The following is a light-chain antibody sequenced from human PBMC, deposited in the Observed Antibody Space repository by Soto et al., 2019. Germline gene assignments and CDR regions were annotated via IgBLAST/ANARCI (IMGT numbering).Light chain of an antibody. CDR2: KAS. V-gene: IGKV1-5*03. J-gene: IGKJ2*02. CDR1: QSISSW. CDR3: QQYNSYSRT. Sequence: DIQMTQSPSTLSASVGDRVTITCRASQSISSWLAWYQQKPGKAPKLLIYKASSLESGVPSRFSGSGSGTEFTLTISSLQPDNFDTYYCQQYNSYSRTFGQGTKLEIK.